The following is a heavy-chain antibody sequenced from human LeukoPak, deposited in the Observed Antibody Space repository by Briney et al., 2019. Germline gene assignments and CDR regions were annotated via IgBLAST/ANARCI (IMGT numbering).Heavy chain of an antibody. Sequence: GGSLRLSCAASGFTFSSYAMYWFRQAPGKGLEWLAAISYDGSKKYYADSVKGRFTISRDTSRNTLYLQMNSLRAEETAVYYCARDRYGSEYYYGMDVWGQGTTVTVSS. J-gene: IGHJ6*02. CDR3: ARDRYGSEYYYGMDV. CDR2: ISYDGSKK. CDR1: GFTFSSYA. D-gene: IGHD5-12*01. V-gene: IGHV3-30*04.